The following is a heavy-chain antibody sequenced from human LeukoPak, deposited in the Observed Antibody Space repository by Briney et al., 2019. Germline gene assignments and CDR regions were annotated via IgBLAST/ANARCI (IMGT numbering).Heavy chain of an antibody. CDR1: GFSFSNFA. V-gene: IGHV3-23*01. D-gene: IGHD6-13*01. CDR2: ISGSGGST. CDR3: AKIAAAGAQNDY. J-gene: IGHJ4*02. Sequence: GGSLRLSCEVSGFSFSNFAMSWVRQAAGKGLEWVSAISGSGGSTYYAGSVQGRFTISRDNSKNTLYLQMNSLRAEDTAVYYCAKIAAAGAQNDYWGQGTLVTVSS.